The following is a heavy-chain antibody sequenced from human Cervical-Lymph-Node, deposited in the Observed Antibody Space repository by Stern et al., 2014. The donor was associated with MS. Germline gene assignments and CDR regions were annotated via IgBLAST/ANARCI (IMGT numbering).Heavy chain of an antibody. CDR1: GYTFTSYA. D-gene: IGHD6-19*01. Sequence: VQLVESGSGVKQPGASVKVSCKASGYTFTSYAMHWVRQAPGKGLEWMAWITHKTGNPTYAQGFRGLFVFSLDSSVSTAYLQISSRKAEDTAVYYCARETGGQVYSSGWYTFDYWGQGTLVTVSS. V-gene: IGHV7-4-1*02. CDR3: ARETGGQVYSSGWYTFDY. J-gene: IGHJ4*02. CDR2: ITHKTGNP.